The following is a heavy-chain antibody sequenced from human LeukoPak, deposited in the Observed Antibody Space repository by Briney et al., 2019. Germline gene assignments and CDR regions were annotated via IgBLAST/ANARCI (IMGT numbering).Heavy chain of an antibody. CDR1: GFTFSSYS. CDR3: AKQHADYYNDY. Sequence: GGSLRLSCAASGFTFSSYSMNWVRQAPGKGLEWVSSISSSSSYIYYADSVKGRFTISRDNSKNTLYLQMNSLRAEDTAVYYCAKQHADYYNDYWGQGTLVTVSS. J-gene: IGHJ4*02. D-gene: IGHD5-18*01. CDR2: ISSSSSYI. V-gene: IGHV3-21*04.